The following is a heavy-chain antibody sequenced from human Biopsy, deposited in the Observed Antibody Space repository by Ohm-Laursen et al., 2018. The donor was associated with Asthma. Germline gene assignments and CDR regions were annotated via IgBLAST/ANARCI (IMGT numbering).Heavy chain of an antibody. Sequence: SLRLSCTASGFSFSDYYMTWMRQAPGKGLEWVSSISSSGSTTYPAESVKGRFTISRDNAQKPLFLQMGSLRAEDTAIYYCARVFESSEWGPFYHFGLDVWGQGTMVTVSS. CDR2: ISSSGSTT. CDR1: GFSFSDYY. D-gene: IGHD6-25*01. V-gene: IGHV3-11*01. J-gene: IGHJ3*01. CDR3: ARVFESSEWGPFYHFGLDV.